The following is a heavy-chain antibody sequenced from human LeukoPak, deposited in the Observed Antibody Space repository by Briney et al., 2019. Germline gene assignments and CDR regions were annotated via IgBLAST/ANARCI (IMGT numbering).Heavy chain of an antibody. CDR1: GYTFTGYY. Sequence: ASVKVSCKASGYTFTGYYMHWVRQAPGQGLEWMGWINPNSGGTNYAQKFQGRVTMTRDTSISTAYMELSRLRSDDTAVYYCASVDYYGSGSYYTYWGQGTLVTVSS. D-gene: IGHD3-10*01. V-gene: IGHV1-2*02. CDR3: ASVDYYGSGSYYTY. CDR2: INPNSGGT. J-gene: IGHJ4*02.